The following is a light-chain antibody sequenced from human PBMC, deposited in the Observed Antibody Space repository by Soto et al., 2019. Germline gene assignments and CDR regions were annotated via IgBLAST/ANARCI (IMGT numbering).Light chain of an antibody. J-gene: IGLJ2*01. V-gene: IGLV2-14*01. CDR2: DVS. CDR1: SSDVGGYNY. Sequence: QSALTLPASVSGSPGQSITISCTGTSSDVGGYNYVSWYQQHPGKAPKLMIYDVSNRPSGVSNRFYGSKSGNTASLTISGLQAEDEADYDCSSYSISSTLVFGGGIKLTVL. CDR3: SSYSISSTLV.